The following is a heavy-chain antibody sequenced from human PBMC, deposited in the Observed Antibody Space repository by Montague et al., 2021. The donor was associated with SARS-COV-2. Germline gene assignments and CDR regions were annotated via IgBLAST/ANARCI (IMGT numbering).Heavy chain of an antibody. D-gene: IGHD1-14*01. Sequence: SLSLSLSASGFTFSFYAMHWVRQAPGKGLEWVAVISYDGSNKYYADSVRGRFTISRDNSKTTLYLQMNSLRAEDTAVYYCAREGLTGNLAHFDYWGQGTLVTVSA. V-gene: IGHV3-30-3*01. CDR2: ISYDGSNK. J-gene: IGHJ4*02. CDR1: GFTFSFYA. CDR3: AREGLTGNLAHFDY.